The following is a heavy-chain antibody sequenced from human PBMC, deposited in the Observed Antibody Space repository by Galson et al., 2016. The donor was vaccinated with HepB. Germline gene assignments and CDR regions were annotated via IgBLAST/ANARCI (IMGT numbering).Heavy chain of an antibody. CDR2: IYNDGSIR. V-gene: IGHV3-74*01. Sequence: SLRLSCAASGFTFSHNWMHWVRQVPGKGLQWVSAIYNDGSIRTYADSVKGRFTISRDNAKDTVCLQMNSLRSEDTAVYYCASPPHTTMADPFQYWGQGTLVTVSS. CDR3: ASPPHTTMADPFQY. D-gene: IGHD5-18*01. CDR1: GFTFSHNW. J-gene: IGHJ4*02.